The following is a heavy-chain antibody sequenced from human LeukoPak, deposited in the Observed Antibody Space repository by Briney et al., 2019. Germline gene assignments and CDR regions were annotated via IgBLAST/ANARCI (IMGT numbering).Heavy chain of an antibody. CDR3: ARGPSSGWPDY. J-gene: IGHJ4*02. CDR2: ISSSSSYT. Sequence: GGSLRLSCAASGFTFSDYYMSWIRQAPGKGLEWASYISSSSSYTKYADSVKGRFTISRDNAKNSLYQQMNSLRAEDTAVYYCARGPSSGWPDYWGQGTLVTVSS. CDR1: GFTFSDYY. D-gene: IGHD6-19*01. V-gene: IGHV3-11*06.